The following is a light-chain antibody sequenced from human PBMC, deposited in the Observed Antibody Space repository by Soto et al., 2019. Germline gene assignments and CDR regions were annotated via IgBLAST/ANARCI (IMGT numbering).Light chain of an antibody. J-gene: IGKJ2*01. CDR2: YVS. CDR3: MQRTHWPPYT. V-gene: IGKV2-30*01. CDR1: QSLAYIDGNTY. Sequence: EVVMTQSPLSLPVTLGQPASISCRSSQSLAYIDGNTYLTWFHQRPGQSPRRLIYYVSNRDSGVPDRFSGSGSGTEFTLKISRVEAEDAGLYYCMQRTHWPPYTFGQGTKLEIK.